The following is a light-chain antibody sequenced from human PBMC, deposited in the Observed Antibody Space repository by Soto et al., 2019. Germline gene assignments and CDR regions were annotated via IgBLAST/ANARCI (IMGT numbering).Light chain of an antibody. V-gene: IGKV3-15*01. Sequence: EIVLTQSPATLSSFPGDRVTLSCRASQSVSSRLAWYQRKPGQAPRLLIYDASTRATGIPARFSGSGSGADFNLTISSLQSEDFAIYYCQQYNNWPWTFGQGTKVDIK. CDR1: QSVSSR. J-gene: IGKJ1*01. CDR2: DAS. CDR3: QQYNNWPWT.